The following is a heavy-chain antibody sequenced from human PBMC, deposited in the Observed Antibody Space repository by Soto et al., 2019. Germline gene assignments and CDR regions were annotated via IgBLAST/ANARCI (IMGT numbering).Heavy chain of an antibody. CDR3: ARGKLSDYVWGSYRYHFHY. J-gene: IGHJ4*02. D-gene: IGHD3-16*02. CDR2: INHSGST. CDR1: GGSFSGYY. V-gene: IGHV4-34*01. Sequence: SETLSLTCAVYGGSFSGYYWSWIRQPPGKGLEWIGEINHSGSTNYNPSLKSRVTISVDTSKNPFSLKLSSVTAADTAVYYCARGKLSDYVWGSYRYHFHYPGQGTVVTVS.